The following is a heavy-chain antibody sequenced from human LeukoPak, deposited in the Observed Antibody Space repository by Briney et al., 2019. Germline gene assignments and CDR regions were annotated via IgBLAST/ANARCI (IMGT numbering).Heavy chain of an antibody. CDR2: IGPTGTDR. V-gene: IGHV3-21*01. D-gene: IGHD1-14*01. Sequence: GGSLRLSCAASGFTFSSCGFNWVRQAPGKGLEWVSSIGPTGTDRYYADSVRGRFTISRDNAKNSMYLQMDSLRDEDTAVYYCATETIGRHYDYWGRGTLLTVSS. CDR3: ATETIGRHYDY. CDR1: GFTFSSCG. J-gene: IGHJ4*02.